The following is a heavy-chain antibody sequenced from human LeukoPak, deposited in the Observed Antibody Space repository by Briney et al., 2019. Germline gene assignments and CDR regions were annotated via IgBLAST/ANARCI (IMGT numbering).Heavy chain of an antibody. CDR2: INWNGGST. D-gene: IGHD6-6*01. CDR3: AADLSSSCGLGY. J-gene: IGHJ4*02. V-gene: IGHV3-20*04. Sequence: GGSLRLSCAASGFTFDDYGMSWVRQAPGKGLEWVSGINWNGGSTGYADSVKGRFTISRDNAKNSLYLQMNGLRPEDTAVYYCAADLSSSCGLGYWGQGTLVTVSS. CDR1: GFTFDDYG.